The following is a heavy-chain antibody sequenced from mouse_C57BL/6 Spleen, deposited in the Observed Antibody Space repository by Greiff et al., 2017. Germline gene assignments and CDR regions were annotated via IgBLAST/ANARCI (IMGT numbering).Heavy chain of an antibody. V-gene: IGHV5-4*01. Sequence: EVQRVESGGGLVKPGGSLKLSCAASGFTFSSYAMSWVRQTPEKRLEWVATISDGGSYTYYPDNVKGRFTISRDNAKNNLYLQMSHLKSEDTAMYYCARDPNYGNYVFAYWGQGTLVTVSA. D-gene: IGHD2-1*01. CDR1: GFTFSSYA. J-gene: IGHJ3*01. CDR2: ISDGGSYT. CDR3: ARDPNYGNYVFAY.